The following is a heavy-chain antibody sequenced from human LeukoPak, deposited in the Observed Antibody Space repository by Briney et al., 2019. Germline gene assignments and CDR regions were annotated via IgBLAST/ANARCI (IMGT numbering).Heavy chain of an antibody. CDR2: IYYSGST. CDR3: ARQQWLESNGY. Sequence: SETLSLTCTVSGGSTSSSSYYWGWIRQPPGKGLEWIGSIYYSGSTYYNPSLKSRVTISVDTSKNQFSLKLSSVTAADTAVYYCARQQWLESNGYWGQGTLVTVSS. CDR1: GGSTSSSSYY. V-gene: IGHV4-39*01. J-gene: IGHJ4*02. D-gene: IGHD6-19*01.